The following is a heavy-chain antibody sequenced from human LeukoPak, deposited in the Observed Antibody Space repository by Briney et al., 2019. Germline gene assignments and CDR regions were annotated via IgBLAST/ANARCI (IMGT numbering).Heavy chain of an antibody. J-gene: IGHJ6*02. Sequence: GGSLRLSCAASGFTFSSYAMSWVRQAPGKGLEWVSAISGSGGSTYYADSVKGRFTISRDNSKNTLYLQMNSLRAEDAAVYYCAKDPSPFWSGYSSYYYYYYGMDVWGQGTTVTVSS. CDR3: AKDPSPFWSGYSSYYYYYYGMDV. CDR1: GFTFSSYA. V-gene: IGHV3-23*01. CDR2: ISGSGGST. D-gene: IGHD3-3*01.